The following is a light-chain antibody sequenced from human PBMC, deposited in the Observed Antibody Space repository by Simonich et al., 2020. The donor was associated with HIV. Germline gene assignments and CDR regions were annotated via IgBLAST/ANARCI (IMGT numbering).Light chain of an antibody. J-gene: IGKJ3*01. V-gene: IGKV3-20*01. CDR1: QSVSSY. CDR2: GAS. Sequence: EVVLTQSPATLSLSPVTRATLSCRDRQSVSSYLAWYQQKPVQAPRLLIYGASSMDTGIPDRFRGRWSGTDFTLTISRLETEDFAVYYCNQYINSQFTFGPGTKVDIK. CDR3: NQYINSQFT.